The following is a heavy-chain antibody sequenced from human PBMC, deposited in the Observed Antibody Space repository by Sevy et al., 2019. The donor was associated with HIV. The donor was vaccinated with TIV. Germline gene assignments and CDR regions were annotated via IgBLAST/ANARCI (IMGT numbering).Heavy chain of an antibody. Sequence: GGSLRLSCAASGFTFSNYWMSWVRQAPGKGLEWVANIKLDGSEKYYVDSVKGRFTISRDNAKNSLYLQMNSLRAEDTALYDCARDCSSTSCLWGLDVWGQGTTVTVSS. CDR2: IKLDGSEK. D-gene: IGHD2-2*01. J-gene: IGHJ6*02. V-gene: IGHV3-7*03. CDR3: ARDCSSTSCLWGLDV. CDR1: GFTFSNYW.